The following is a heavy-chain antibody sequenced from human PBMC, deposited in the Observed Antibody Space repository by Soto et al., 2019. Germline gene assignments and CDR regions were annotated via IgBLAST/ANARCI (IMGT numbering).Heavy chain of an antibody. D-gene: IGHD6-19*01. CDR1: GYSFTSYW. V-gene: IGHV5-51*01. CDR3: ARQTSSGWGPYNWFDP. Sequence: KGSGYSFTSYWIGWVRQMPGKGLEWMGIIYPGDSDTRYSPSFQGQVTISADKSISTAYLQWSSLKASDTAMYYCARQTSSGWGPYNWFDPWGQGTLVTVSS. CDR2: IYPGDSDT. J-gene: IGHJ5*02.